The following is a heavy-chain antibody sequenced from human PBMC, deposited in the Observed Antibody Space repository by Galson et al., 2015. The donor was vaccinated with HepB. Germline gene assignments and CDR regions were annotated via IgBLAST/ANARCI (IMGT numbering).Heavy chain of an antibody. Sequence: SLRLSCADSGFTFDSYWMTWVRQAPGKGLEWVANMNRDGSEKYYLDSVTGRFTISRDNAKNSLYLEMSSLRVEDTAVYYCARDGAYGDHAHNPYYGMDLWGQGTAVTVS. CDR2: MNRDGSEK. V-gene: IGHV3-7*03. CDR3: ARDGAYGDHAHNPYYGMDL. J-gene: IGHJ6*02. D-gene: IGHD4/OR15-4a*01. CDR1: GFTFDSYW.